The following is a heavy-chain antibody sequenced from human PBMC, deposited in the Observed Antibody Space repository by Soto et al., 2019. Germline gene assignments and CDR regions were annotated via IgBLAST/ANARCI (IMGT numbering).Heavy chain of an antibody. Sequence: PGGSLGLCCAASGVTLSDYDMSWIRQAPGKGLEWVSYISSSGSTIYYADSVKGRFTISRDNAKNSLYLQMNSLRAEDTAVYYCARDRYCSSTSCPPGSWFDPWGQGTLVTV. CDR3: ARDRYCSSTSCPPGSWFDP. CDR2: ISSSGSTI. D-gene: IGHD2-2*01. V-gene: IGHV3-11*01. J-gene: IGHJ5*02. CDR1: GVTLSDYD.